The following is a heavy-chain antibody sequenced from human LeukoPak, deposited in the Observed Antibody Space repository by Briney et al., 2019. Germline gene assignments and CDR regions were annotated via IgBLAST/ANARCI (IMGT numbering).Heavy chain of an antibody. D-gene: IGHD5-24*01. V-gene: IGHV3-30*01. CDR2: ISYDGSNK. CDR1: GFTFSSYA. Sequence: GGSLRLSCAASGFTFSSYAMHWVRQAPGKGLEWVAVISYDGSNKYCADSVKGRFTISRDNSKNTLYLQMNSLRAEDTAVYYCARDFFIEDGYLYYFDYWGQGTLVTVSS. J-gene: IGHJ4*02. CDR3: ARDFFIEDGYLYYFDY.